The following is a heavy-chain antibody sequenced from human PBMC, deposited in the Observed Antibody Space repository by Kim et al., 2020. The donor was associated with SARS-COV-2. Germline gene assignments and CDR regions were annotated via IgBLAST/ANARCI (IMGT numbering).Heavy chain of an antibody. CDR3: ARESGSLRGDY. V-gene: IGHV1-18*01. J-gene: IGHJ4*02. CDR2: T. Sequence: TNYAQTLQGRVTMTTDTSTSTTYMELRSLRSDDTAVYYCARESGSLRGDYWGQGTLVTVSS. D-gene: IGHD1-26*01.